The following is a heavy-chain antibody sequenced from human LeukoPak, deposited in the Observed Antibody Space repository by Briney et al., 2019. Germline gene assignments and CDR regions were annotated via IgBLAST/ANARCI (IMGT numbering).Heavy chain of an antibody. CDR3: ARGDDYVWGSYRESYYFDY. CDR1: GGSISSSSYY. D-gene: IGHD3-16*02. J-gene: IGHJ4*02. Sequence: PSETLSLTCTVSGGSISSSSYYWGWIRQPPGKGLEWIGSIYYSGSTYYNPSLKSRVTISVDTSKKQFSLKLSSVTAADTAVYYCARGDDYVWGSYRESYYFDYWGQGTQVTVSS. V-gene: IGHV4-39*01. CDR2: IYYSGST.